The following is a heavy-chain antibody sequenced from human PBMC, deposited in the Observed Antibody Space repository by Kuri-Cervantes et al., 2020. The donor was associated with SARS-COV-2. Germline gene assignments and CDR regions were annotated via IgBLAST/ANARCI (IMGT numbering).Heavy chain of an antibody. CDR1: GFTFSSYS. V-gene: IGHV3-21*04. J-gene: IGHJ4*02. Sequence: GESLKISCAASGFTFSSYSMSWVRQAPGKGLEWVSSISSSSSYIYYADSVKGRFTISRDNAKNSLYLQMNSLRAEDTAVYYCAKLGSRRHYEDWGQGTLVTVSS. CDR2: ISSSSSYI. D-gene: IGHD4-17*01. CDR3: AKLGSRRHYED.